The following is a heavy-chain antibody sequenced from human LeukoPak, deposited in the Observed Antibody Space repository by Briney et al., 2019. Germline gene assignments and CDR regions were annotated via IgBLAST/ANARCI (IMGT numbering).Heavy chain of an antibody. J-gene: IGHJ6*02. CDR1: GFTFSSYA. CDR2: ISYDGSNK. V-gene: IGHV3-30-3*01. D-gene: IGHD6-6*01. CDR3: ARVSYPEYSNLYGMDV. Sequence: GRSLRLSCAASGFTFSSYAMHWVRQAPGKGLEWVAVISYDGSNKYYADSVKGRFTISRDNSKNTLYLQMNSLRAEDTAVYYCARVSYPEYSNLYGMDVWGQGTTVTVSS.